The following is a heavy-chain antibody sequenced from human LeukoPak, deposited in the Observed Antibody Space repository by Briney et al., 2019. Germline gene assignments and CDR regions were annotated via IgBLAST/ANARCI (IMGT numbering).Heavy chain of an antibody. J-gene: IGHJ4*02. Sequence: ASVKVSCKASGYTFTGYYMHWVRQAPGQGLEWMGWINPNSGGTNYAQKFQGRVTMTEDTSTDTAYMELSSLRSEDTAVYYCATDGMVQGGHWGQGTLVTVSS. D-gene: IGHD3-10*01. CDR1: GYTFTGYY. CDR3: ATDGMVQGGH. V-gene: IGHV1-2*02. CDR2: INPNSGGT.